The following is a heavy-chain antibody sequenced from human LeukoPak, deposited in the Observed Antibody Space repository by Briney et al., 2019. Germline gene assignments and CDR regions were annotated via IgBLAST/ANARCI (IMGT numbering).Heavy chain of an antibody. CDR1: GFTFSSYA. Sequence: GGSLRLSCAASGFTFSSYAMHWVRQAPGKGLEWVAVISYDGSNKYYADSVKGRFTISRDNSKNTLYLQMNSLRAEDTAVYYCAIRDGGHFDYWGQGTLVTVSS. J-gene: IGHJ4*02. D-gene: IGHD3-16*01. V-gene: IGHV3-30*03. CDR3: AIRDGGHFDY. CDR2: ISYDGSNK.